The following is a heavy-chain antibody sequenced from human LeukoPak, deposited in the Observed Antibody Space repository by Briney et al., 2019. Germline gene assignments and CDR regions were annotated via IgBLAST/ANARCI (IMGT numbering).Heavy chain of an antibody. Sequence: GGSLRLSCAASGFTFEDYSMHWVRQAPGKGLGWVSLITWEGTRTYYADSVNGRFSISRDNSENSLYLQKKSLRTEDTAWDYCTKETTIIIGVQYFDYWGQGTLVTVSS. J-gene: IGHJ4*02. CDR2: ITWEGTRT. CDR3: TKETTIIIGVQYFDY. V-gene: IGHV3-43*01. CDR1: GFTFEDYS. D-gene: IGHD5-12*01.